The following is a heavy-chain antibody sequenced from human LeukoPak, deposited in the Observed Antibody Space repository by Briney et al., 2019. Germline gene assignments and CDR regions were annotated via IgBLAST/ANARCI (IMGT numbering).Heavy chain of an antibody. D-gene: IGHD3-10*01. J-gene: IGHJ3*01. Sequence: ESLKISCQGSGYSFNNYWIGWMRQMPGDGLEWMGIIHPGYSDIRYSPSFQGLVTISADMSVSTAYLQWSSLKASDTAKYYCERQGGSATFGAFNVWGQGTVVTVSS. V-gene: IGHV5-51*01. CDR2: IHPGYSDI. CDR3: ERQGGSATFGAFNV. CDR1: GYSFNNYW.